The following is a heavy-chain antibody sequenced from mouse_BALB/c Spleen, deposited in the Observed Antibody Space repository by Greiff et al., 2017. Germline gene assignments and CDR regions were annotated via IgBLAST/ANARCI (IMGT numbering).Heavy chain of an antibody. CDR3: AREHYGNSAWFAY. D-gene: IGHD2-1*01. CDR2: ISYDGSN. CDR1: GYSITSGYY. J-gene: IGHJ3*01. V-gene: IGHV3-6*02. Sequence: EVKLMESGPGLVKPSQSLSLTCSVTGYSITSGYYWNWIRQFPGNKLEWMGYISYDGSNNYNPSLKNRISITRDTSKNQFFLKLNSVTTEDTATYYCAREHYGNSAWFAYWGQGTLVTVSA.